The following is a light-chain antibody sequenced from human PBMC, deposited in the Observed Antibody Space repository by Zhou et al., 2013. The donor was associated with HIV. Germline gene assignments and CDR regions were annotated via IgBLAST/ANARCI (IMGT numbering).Light chain of an antibody. CDR1: QDISNW. CDR3: QQGNSFPLT. Sequence: DIQMTQSPSTLSASVGDRVTITCRASQDISNWLVWYQQKPGKAPNLLIYAASTLQSGVPSRFSGSGSGTYFTLTISNLQPEDFATYYCQQGNSFPLTFGGGTKVDIK. CDR2: AAS. J-gene: IGKJ4*01. V-gene: IGKV1-12*01.